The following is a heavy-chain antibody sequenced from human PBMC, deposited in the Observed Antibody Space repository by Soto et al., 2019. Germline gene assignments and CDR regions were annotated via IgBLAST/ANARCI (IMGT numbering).Heavy chain of an antibody. D-gene: IGHD2-2*01. V-gene: IGHV1-58*02. CDR2: IVVGSGNT. CDR1: GFTFTSSA. J-gene: IGHJ5*02. Sequence: GASVKVSCKASGFTFTSSAMQWVRQARGQRLEWIGWIVVGSGNTNYAQKFQERVTITRDMSTSTAYMELSSLRSEDTAVYYCVRESTPTRWFDPWGQGTLVTVSS. CDR3: VRESTPTRWFDP.